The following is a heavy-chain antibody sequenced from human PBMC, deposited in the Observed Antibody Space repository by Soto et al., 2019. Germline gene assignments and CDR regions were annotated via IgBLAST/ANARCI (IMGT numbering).Heavy chain of an antibody. CDR3: ASSRGSGWYEGEYYFDY. Sequence: SETLSLTCTVSGGSISSHYWSWIRQPPGKGLEWIGYIYYSGSTNYNPSLKRRVTISVDTSKNQFSLKLSSVTAADTAVYYCASSRGSGWYEGEYYFDYWDQGILVTVSS. J-gene: IGHJ4*02. CDR1: GGSISSHY. CDR2: IYYSGST. D-gene: IGHD6-19*01. V-gene: IGHV4-59*11.